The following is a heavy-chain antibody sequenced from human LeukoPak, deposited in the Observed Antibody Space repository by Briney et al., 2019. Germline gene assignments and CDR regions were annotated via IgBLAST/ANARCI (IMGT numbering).Heavy chain of an antibody. CDR2: IYPGDSDT. CDR1: GYSFSSYW. J-gene: IGHJ4*02. V-gene: IGHV5-51*01. CDR3: ARRSEQTPYFEY. Sequence: KIGESLKISCKGSGYSFSSYWIGWVRQMPGKGLEWMGIIYPGDSDTRYRSSFQGQVTISADKSINTAYLQWSSLKASDTAMYYCARRSEQTPYFEYWGQGTLVTVSS. D-gene: IGHD2-15*01.